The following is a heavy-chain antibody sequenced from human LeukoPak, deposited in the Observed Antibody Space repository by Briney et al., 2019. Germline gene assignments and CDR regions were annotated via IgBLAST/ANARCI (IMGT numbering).Heavy chain of an antibody. Sequence: SETLSLACSVSGGSISGYFWTWIRQPAGKGLEWIGRVYTSGSTHDNPSLKTRLTMSVDTSKNQFSLKLSSVTAADTAVYYCARVITGTTTAFEIWGQGTMVTVSS. CDR3: ARVITGTTTAFEI. CDR1: GGSISGYF. D-gene: IGHD1-7*01. J-gene: IGHJ3*02. V-gene: IGHV4-4*07. CDR2: VYTSGST.